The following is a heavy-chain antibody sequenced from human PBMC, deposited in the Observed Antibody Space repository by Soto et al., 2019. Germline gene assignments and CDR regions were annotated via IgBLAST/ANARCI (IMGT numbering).Heavy chain of an antibody. CDR2: IYHSGST. D-gene: IGHD3-16*01. CDR3: ARVPYTFGGSYYFDY. CDR1: GGSISSGGYS. V-gene: IGHV4-30-2*01. J-gene: IGHJ4*02. Sequence: SETLSLPCAVSGGSISSGGYSRSWIRQPPGKGLEWIGYIYHSGSTYYNPSLKSRVTISVDRSKNQFSLKLSSVTAADTAVYYCARVPYTFGGSYYFDYWGQGTLVTVSS.